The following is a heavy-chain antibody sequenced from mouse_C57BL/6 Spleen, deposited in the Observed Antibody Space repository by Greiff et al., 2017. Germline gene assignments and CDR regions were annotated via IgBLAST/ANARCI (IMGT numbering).Heavy chain of an antibody. J-gene: IGHJ3*01. D-gene: IGHD2-4*01. V-gene: IGHV1-47*01. CDR2: FHPYNDDT. CDR3: ARRGYDYDGGCAY. CDR1: GYTFTTYP. Sequence: QVQLQQSGAELVQPGASVKMSCKASGYTFTTYPIEWMKQTHGKSLEWIGNFHPYNDDTKYNEKFKGKATLTVDKSSSTVYLELSRLTPDDAAVYDCARRGYDYDGGCAYWGQGTLVTVSA.